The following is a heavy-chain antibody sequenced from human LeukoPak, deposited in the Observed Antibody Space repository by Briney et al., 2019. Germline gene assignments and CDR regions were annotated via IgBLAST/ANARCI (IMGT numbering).Heavy chain of an antibody. Sequence: GGSLRLSCAASGFTFSTNPMSWVRQAPGMGLEWVSSISTTSTYIYYADSVEGRFTISRDNADNSLYLQMNSLRAEDTAVYYCARDLTVTTSTEYYYYGMDVWGQGTTVTVSS. V-gene: IGHV3-21*01. D-gene: IGHD4-17*01. J-gene: IGHJ6*02. CDR1: GFTFSTNP. CDR3: ARDLTVTTSTEYYYYGMDV. CDR2: ISTTSTYI.